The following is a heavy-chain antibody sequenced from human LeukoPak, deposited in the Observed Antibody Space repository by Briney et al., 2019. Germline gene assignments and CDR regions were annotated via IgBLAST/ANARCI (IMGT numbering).Heavy chain of an antibody. CDR3: ARIQGDSVSVD. Sequence: PGGSLRLSCEASGFTFSSYVLHWVRQAPSKGLECVAVISYDGNNKYYADSVKGRFTISRDNSKNTLFLQMHCLRPDDTLVYYCARIQGDSVSVDWGQGTLVTVSS. CDR1: GFTFSSYV. CDR2: ISYDGNNK. J-gene: IGHJ4*02. V-gene: IGHV3-30*04. D-gene: IGHD3-10*01.